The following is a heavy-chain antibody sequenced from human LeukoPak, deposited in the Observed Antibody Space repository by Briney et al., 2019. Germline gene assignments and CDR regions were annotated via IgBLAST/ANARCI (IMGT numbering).Heavy chain of an antibody. Sequence: ASVKVSCKASGYTFTSYGISWVRQAPGQGLEWMGWISAYNGNTNYAQKLQGRVTMTTDTSTSTAHMELRSLRSDDTAVYYCARSSRAAAADYWGQGTLVTVSS. CDR2: ISAYNGNT. CDR3: ARSSRAAAADY. D-gene: IGHD6-13*01. J-gene: IGHJ4*02. V-gene: IGHV1-18*01. CDR1: GYTFTSYG.